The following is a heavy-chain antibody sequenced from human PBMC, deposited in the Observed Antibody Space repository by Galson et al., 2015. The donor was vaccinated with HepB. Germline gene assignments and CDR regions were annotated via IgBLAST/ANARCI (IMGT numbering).Heavy chain of an antibody. D-gene: IGHD4-17*01. CDR3: AREMVTVTTRPALDRLLDY. J-gene: IGHJ4*02. CDR2: IWYDGSNK. V-gene: IGHV3-33*01. CDR1: GFTFSSYG. Sequence: SLRLSCAASGFTFSSYGMHWVRQAPGKGLEWVAVIWYDGSNKYYADSVKGRFTISRDNSKNTLYLQMNSLRAEDTAVYYCAREMVTVTTRPALDRLLDYWGQGTLVTVSS.